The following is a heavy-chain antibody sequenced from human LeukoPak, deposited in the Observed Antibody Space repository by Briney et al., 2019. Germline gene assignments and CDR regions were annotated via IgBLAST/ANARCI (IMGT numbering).Heavy chain of an antibody. CDR3: ARVTMVRGVIFWFDP. V-gene: IGHV3-30-3*01. CDR1: GFTFSSYA. D-gene: IGHD3-10*01. Sequence: GGSLRLSCAASGFTFSSYAMHWVRQAPGKGLEWVAVISYDGSNKYYADPVKGRFTISRDNSKNTLYLQMNSLRAEDTAVYYCARVTMVRGVIFWFDPWGQGTLVTVSS. CDR2: ISYDGSNK. J-gene: IGHJ5*02.